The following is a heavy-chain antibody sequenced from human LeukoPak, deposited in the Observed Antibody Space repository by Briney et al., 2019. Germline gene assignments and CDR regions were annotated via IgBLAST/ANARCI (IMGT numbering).Heavy chain of an antibody. CDR1: GGSFSGYY. CDR2: INHSGST. D-gene: IGHD2-15*01. Sequence: KPSETLYLTCAVYGGSFSGYYWSWIRQPPGKGLEWIGEINHSGSTNYNPSLKSRVTISVDTSKNQFSLKLSSVTAADTAVYYCARGRRRYCSGGSCYGGWFDPWGQGTLVTVSS. J-gene: IGHJ5*02. CDR3: ARGRRRYCSGGSCYGGWFDP. V-gene: IGHV4-34*01.